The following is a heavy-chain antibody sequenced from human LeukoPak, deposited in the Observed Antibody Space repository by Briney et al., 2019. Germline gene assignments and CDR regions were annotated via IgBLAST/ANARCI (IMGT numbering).Heavy chain of an antibody. CDR2: ISSSSGYI. V-gene: IGHV3-21*04. Sequence: GGSLRLSCAASGFTFSNYNMNWVRQAPGKGLEWVSSISSSSGYIYYADSVKGRFTISRDNSKNTLYLQMNSLRAEDTAVYYCAKKAYSSPDYWGQGTLVTVSS. J-gene: IGHJ4*02. CDR3: AKKAYSSPDY. D-gene: IGHD6-13*01. CDR1: GFTFSNYN.